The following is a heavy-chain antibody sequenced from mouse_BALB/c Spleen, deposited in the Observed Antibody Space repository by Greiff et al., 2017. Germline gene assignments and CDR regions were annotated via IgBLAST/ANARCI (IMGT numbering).Heavy chain of an antibody. D-gene: IGHD2-4*01. CDR2: IDPANGNT. CDR1: GFNIKDTY. CDR3: ARGDYEGYYYAMDY. J-gene: IGHJ4*01. V-gene: IGHV14-3*02. Sequence: VQLKHSGAELVKPGASVKLSCTASGFNIKDTYMHWVKQRPEQGLEWIGRIDPANGNTKYDPKFQGKATITADTSSNTAYLQLSSLTSEDTAVYYCARGDYEGYYYAMDYWGQGTSVTVSS.